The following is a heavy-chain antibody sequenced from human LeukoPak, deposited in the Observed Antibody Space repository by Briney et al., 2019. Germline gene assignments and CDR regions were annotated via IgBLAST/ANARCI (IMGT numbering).Heavy chain of an antibody. D-gene: IGHD3-3*01. Sequence: SETLPLTCTVSGGSISSYYWSWIRQPPGKGLEWIGYIYYSGSTNYNPSLKSRVTISVDTSKNQFSLKLSSVTAADTAVYYCARGTGDFWSGYSSPLFDPWGQGTLVTVSS. CDR2: IYYSGST. J-gene: IGHJ5*02. CDR1: GGSISSYY. V-gene: IGHV4-59*01. CDR3: ARGTGDFWSGYSSPLFDP.